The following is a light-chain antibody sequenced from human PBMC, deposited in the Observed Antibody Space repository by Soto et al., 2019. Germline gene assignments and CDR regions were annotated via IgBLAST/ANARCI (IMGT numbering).Light chain of an antibody. J-gene: IGLJ1*01. CDR1: SSDIGGHNY. Sequence: QSVLTQPASVSGSPGQSITISCTGTSSDIGGHNYVSWYQQHPGRAPKLLIYDVSTRPSGVSNRFSASKSGNTASLTISGLQAEDEADYYCSSFTSSGTYVLGAGTKLTVL. V-gene: IGLV2-14*01. CDR2: DVS. CDR3: SSFTSSGTYV.